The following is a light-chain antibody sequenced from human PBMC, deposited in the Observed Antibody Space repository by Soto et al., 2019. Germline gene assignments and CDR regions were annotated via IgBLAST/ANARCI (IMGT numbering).Light chain of an antibody. J-gene: IGLJ1*01. Sequence: QSVLTQPRSVSGSPGQSVTISCTGTSSDVGAYKYVSWYQHYPGKAPKVMIYDVTQRPSGVPDRFSGTKSGNTASLTISGLQAEDEADYYCCSYAGSYTFVFGTGTKVTVL. CDR3: CSYAGSYTFV. CDR1: SSDVGAYKY. CDR2: DVT. V-gene: IGLV2-11*01.